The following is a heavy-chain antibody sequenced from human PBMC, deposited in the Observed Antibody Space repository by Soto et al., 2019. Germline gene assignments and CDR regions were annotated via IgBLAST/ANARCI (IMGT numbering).Heavy chain of an antibody. J-gene: IGHJ6*02. CDR2: IIPIFGTA. CDR3: ASTDYGSESYRTPYYYYGMDV. CDR1: GGTFSSYA. Sequence: QVQLVQSGAEVKKPGSSVKVSCKASGGTFSSYAISWVRQAPGQGLEWMGGIIPIFGTANYAQKFQGRVTITADKSTSTAYMELSSLRSEDTAVYYCASTDYGSESYRTPYYYYGMDVWGQGTTVTVSS. V-gene: IGHV1-69*06. D-gene: IGHD3-10*01.